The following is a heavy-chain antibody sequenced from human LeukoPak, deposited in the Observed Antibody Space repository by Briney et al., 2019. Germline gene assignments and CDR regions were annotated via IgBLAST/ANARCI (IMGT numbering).Heavy chain of an antibody. CDR2: MNSDGSNR. Sequence: GGSLRLSCAASGLTFSGYWMHWVRQAPGKGLVWVSRMNSDGSNRGYADSVKGRFTISRDNAKNTLYLQMNSLRAEDTAVYYCAAENYHDSRESHWGQGTLVTVFS. V-gene: IGHV3-74*01. J-gene: IGHJ4*02. CDR3: AAENYHDSRESH. CDR1: GLTFSGYW. D-gene: IGHD3-22*01.